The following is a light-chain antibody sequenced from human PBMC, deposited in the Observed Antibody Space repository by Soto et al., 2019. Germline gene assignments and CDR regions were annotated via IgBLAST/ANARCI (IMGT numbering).Light chain of an antibody. V-gene: IGLV1-40*01. J-gene: IGLJ2*01. CDR3: QSHDSSLSGSRV. Sequence: QSVLTQPPSVSGAPGQRVTISCTGSSSNIGAGYDVHWYQQLPGTAPKLLIYGNSNRPSGVPDRFSGPKSGTSASLAITGLQAEDEADYYCQSHDSSLSGSRVFGGGTKLTVL. CDR2: GNS. CDR1: SSNIGAGYD.